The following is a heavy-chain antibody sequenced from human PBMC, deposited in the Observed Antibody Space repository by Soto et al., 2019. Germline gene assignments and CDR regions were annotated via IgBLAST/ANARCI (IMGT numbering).Heavy chain of an antibody. D-gene: IGHD6-19*01. CDR3: ASAPAAVAGRDFDH. J-gene: IGHJ4*02. V-gene: IGHV4-4*02. Sequence: PSEPLSLTCAVSGCSIGSSNWWSWVRQPPGQGLERIGEIYHSGSTNYNPSLKSRVTISVDKSKNQFSLKLSSVTAADTAVYYCASAPAAVAGRDFDHWGQRTLVTVSS. CDR1: GCSIGSSNW. CDR2: IYHSGST.